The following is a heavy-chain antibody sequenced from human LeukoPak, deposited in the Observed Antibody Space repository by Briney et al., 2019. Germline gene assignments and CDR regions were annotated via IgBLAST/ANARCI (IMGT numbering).Heavy chain of an antibody. Sequence: SETLSLTCTVSGGSISSGSYYWSWIRQPAGKGLEWIGNIYSSGSTYYNASLQSRVTISIDTSKNQFSLRLNSVTAADTAMYYCAKSGGYGLIDYWGQGTRVTVSS. D-gene: IGHD1-26*01. CDR2: IYSSGST. CDR3: AKSGGYGLIDY. J-gene: IGHJ4*02. V-gene: IGHV4-39*01. CDR1: GGSISSGSYY.